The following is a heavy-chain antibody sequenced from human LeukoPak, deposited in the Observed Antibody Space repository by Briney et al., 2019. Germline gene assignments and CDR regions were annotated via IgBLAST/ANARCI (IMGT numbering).Heavy chain of an antibody. D-gene: IGHD5-18*01. V-gene: IGHV4-59*01. J-gene: IGHJ4*02. CDR3: ARALQQLWVDY. Sequence: SETLSLTCTVSGGSISSYYWSWIRKPPGRGLEWIGYIYYSGSTNYNPSLKSRVTISVDTSKNQFSLKLSSVTAADTAVYYCARALQQLWVDYWGQGTLVTVSS. CDR1: GGSISSYY. CDR2: IYYSGST.